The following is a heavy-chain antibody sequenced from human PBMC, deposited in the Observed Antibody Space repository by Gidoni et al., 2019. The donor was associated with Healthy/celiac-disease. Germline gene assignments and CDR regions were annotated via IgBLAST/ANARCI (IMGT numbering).Heavy chain of an antibody. CDR2: IKQEGSEK. V-gene: IGHV3-7*04. J-gene: IGHJ4*02. Sequence: EVQLVESGGGLVQPGVSLRLSCAASGFTFSSYWMSWVRQAPGKGLEWVANIKQEGSEKYYVDSVKGRFTISRDNAKNALYLQMNSLRAEDTAVYYCASDYSSSWYGGGYWGQGTLVTVSS. D-gene: IGHD6-13*01. CDR3: ASDYSSSWYGGGY. CDR1: GFTFSSYW.